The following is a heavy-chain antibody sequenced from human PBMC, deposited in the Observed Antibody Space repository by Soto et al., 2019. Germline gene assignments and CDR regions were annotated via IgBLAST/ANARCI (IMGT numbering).Heavy chain of an antibody. Sequence: QVQLVQSGAEVKKPGASVKVSCKASGYTFTSYGISWVRQAPGQGLEWMGWISAYNGNTNYAQKLQGRVTMTTDTSTSTAYMERRSLRSDDTAVYYCARHRLAARFFVDAFDIWGQGTMVTVSS. V-gene: IGHV1-18*01. D-gene: IGHD6-6*01. CDR1: GYTFTSYG. J-gene: IGHJ3*02. CDR3: ARHRLAARFFVDAFDI. CDR2: ISAYNGNT.